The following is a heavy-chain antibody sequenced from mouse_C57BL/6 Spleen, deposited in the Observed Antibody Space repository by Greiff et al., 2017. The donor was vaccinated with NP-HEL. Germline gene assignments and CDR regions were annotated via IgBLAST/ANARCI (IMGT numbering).Heavy chain of an antibody. V-gene: IGHV1-54*01. D-gene: IGHD2-2*01. CDR2: INPGSGGT. J-gene: IGHJ2*01. CDR1: GYAFTNYL. Sequence: QVQLQQSGAELVRPGTSVKVSCKASGYAFTNYLIEWVKQRPGQGLEWIGVINPGSGGTNYNEKFKGKATLTADKSSSTAYMQLSSLTSEDSAVYFCARMGTTGYYFGYWGQGTTLTVSS. CDR3: ARMGTTGYYFGY.